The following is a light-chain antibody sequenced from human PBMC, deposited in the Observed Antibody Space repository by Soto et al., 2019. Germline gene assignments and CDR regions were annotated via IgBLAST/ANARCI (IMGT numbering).Light chain of an antibody. CDR3: QQYNSWPPIT. CDR1: QSVRTK. Sequence: EIVMTQSPDTLYVSPGEGATLSCRASQSVRTKLAWYQQKAGQAPRLLIYGASTRATGIPDRFSGSGSGTAFTLTISSLQSEDFAVYYCQQYNSWPPITFGQGTKVDI. V-gene: IGKV3-15*01. J-gene: IGKJ1*01. CDR2: GAS.